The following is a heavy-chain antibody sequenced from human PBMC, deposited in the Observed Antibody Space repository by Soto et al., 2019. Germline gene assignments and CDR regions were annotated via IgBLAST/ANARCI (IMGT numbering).Heavy chain of an antibody. CDR1: GDSVSSSHYY. J-gene: IGHJ4*02. CDR2: VYYSGRT. Sequence: QLQLQESGPGLVKPSETLSVTCTVSGDSVSSSHYYWGWIRLPPGKGLEWIGSVYYSGRTYYNPSLKSRVTLSVDTSKNQFSLKLSSVTAADAAISYCARHPTFSGWEYYFDYWGQGTLVTVSS. D-gene: IGHD6-19*01. V-gene: IGHV4-39*01. CDR3: ARHPTFSGWEYYFDY.